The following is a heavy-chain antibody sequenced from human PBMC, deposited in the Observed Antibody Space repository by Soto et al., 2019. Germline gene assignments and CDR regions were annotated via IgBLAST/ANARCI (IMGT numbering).Heavy chain of an antibody. CDR1: GFTFSAYS. Sequence: EVQLVESGGGLVQPGGSLRLSCAASGFTFSAYSMNWVRQAPGKGLEWVSYISSRTNTIYYADSVQGRFTISRDDAKNSLYLQMDSLRAEDTAVYYCARDRRIAAAADFYFESWGQGTLVTVSS. CDR2: ISSRTNTI. D-gene: IGHD6-13*01. CDR3: ARDRRIAAAADFYFES. J-gene: IGHJ4*02. V-gene: IGHV3-48*01.